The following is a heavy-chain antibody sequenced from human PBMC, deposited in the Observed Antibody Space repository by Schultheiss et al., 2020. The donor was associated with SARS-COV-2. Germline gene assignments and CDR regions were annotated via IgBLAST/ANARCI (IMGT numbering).Heavy chain of an antibody. V-gene: IGHV4-59*12. J-gene: IGHJ6*02. CDR3: ARVWSSSYYYHSMDV. Sequence: SETLSLTCTVSGGSISRYHWSWIRQPPGKGLEWIGYIYYTGSTNYNPNFRSRVAISVDTYKNQFFLKLSSVIAADTAVYYCARVWSSSYYYHSMDVWGQGTTVTVSS. CDR2: IYYTGST. D-gene: IGHD6-13*01. CDR1: GGSISRYH.